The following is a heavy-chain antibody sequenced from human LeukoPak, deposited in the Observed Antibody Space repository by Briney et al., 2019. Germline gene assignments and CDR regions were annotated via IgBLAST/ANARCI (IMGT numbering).Heavy chain of an antibody. J-gene: IGHJ3*02. D-gene: IGHD1-26*01. Sequence: ASVKVSCKASGYTFTSYGISWVRQAPGQGLEWMGWISAYNGNTNYAQKLQGRVTMTTDTSTSTAYMELSSLRSEDTAVYYCARDTLWETGMGDAFDIWGQGTMVTVSS. CDR1: GYTFTSYG. CDR2: ISAYNGNT. V-gene: IGHV1-18*01. CDR3: ARDTLWETGMGDAFDI.